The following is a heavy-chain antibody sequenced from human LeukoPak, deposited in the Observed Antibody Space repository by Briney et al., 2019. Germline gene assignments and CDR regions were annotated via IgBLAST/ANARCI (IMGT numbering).Heavy chain of an antibody. D-gene: IGHD1-26*01. V-gene: IGHV4-34*01. CDR3: ARHKTGGTYPLDY. CDR1: GGSFSGYY. J-gene: IGHJ4*02. CDR2: INHSGST. Sequence: SETLSLTCAVYGGSFSGYYWSWIRQPPGKGLEWIGEINHSGSTNYNPSLKSRVTISVDTSKNQFSLKLSSVTAADTAVYYCARHKTGGTYPLDYWGQGTLVTVSS.